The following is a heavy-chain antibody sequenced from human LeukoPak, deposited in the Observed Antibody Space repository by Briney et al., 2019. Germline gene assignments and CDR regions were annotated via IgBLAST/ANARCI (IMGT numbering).Heavy chain of an antibody. Sequence: SVKVSCKASGGTFSSYAISWVRQAPGQGREWMGGIIPIFGTANYAQKFQGRVTITTDESTSTAYMELSSLRSEDTAVYYCARDKDCSSTSCSGMFDPWGQGTLVTVSS. V-gene: IGHV1-69*05. CDR1: GGTFSSYA. J-gene: IGHJ5*02. CDR2: IIPIFGTA. D-gene: IGHD2-2*01. CDR3: ARDKDCSSTSCSGMFDP.